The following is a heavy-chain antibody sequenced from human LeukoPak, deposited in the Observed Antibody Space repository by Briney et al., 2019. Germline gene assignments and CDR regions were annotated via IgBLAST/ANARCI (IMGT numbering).Heavy chain of an antibody. Sequence: PSDTLSLTCTVSGGSISSHYWSWIRQPPGKGLEWIGYIYYSGSTNYNPSLKSRVTISVDTSKNQFSLKLSSVTAADTAVYYCARAIAAAGYYYYYMDVWGKGTTVTVSS. CDR3: ARAIAAAGYYYYYMDV. V-gene: IGHV4-59*11. CDR1: GGSISSHY. J-gene: IGHJ6*03. CDR2: IYYSGST. D-gene: IGHD6-13*01.